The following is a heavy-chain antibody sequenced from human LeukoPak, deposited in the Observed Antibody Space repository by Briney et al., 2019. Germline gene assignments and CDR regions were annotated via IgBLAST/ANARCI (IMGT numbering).Heavy chain of an antibody. CDR3: TRSRAFDY. D-gene: IGHD3-10*01. V-gene: IGHV1-2*02. Sequence: ASVKVSCKASGYTFTDSYIHWVRQAPGQGLEWMGWINPNSGGANFAQKFQGRVTMTRDTSITTAYMELSGLGSDDTAVYYCTRSRAFDYWGQGTLVTVSS. CDR1: GYTFTDSY. J-gene: IGHJ4*02. CDR2: INPNSGGA.